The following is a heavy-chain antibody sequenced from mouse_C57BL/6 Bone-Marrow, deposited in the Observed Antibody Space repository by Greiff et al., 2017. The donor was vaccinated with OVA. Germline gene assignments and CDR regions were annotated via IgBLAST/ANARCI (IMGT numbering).Heavy chain of an antibody. CDR3: GNGYFDY. CDR2: IYPGDGDT. Sequence: QVQLKESGPELVKPGASVKISCKASGYAFSSSWMNWVKQRPGKGLEWIGRIYPGDGDTNYNGKFKGKATLTADKSSSTAYMQLSSLTSEDSAVYFCGNGYFDYWGQGTTLTVSS. J-gene: IGHJ2*01. V-gene: IGHV1-82*01. CDR1: GYAFSSSW.